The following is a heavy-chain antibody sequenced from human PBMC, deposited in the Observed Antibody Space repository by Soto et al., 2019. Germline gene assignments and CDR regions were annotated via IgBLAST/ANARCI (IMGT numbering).Heavy chain of an antibody. CDR2: IYYSGST. D-gene: IGHD5-18*01. V-gene: IGHV4-39*01. Sequence: SETLSLTCTVSGGSISSSSYYWGWIRQPPGKGLEWIGSIYYSGSTYYNPSLKSRVTISVDTSKNQFSLKLSSVTAADTAVYYCAMGDTAMVTGFHYWGQGTLVTVSS. CDR3: AMGDTAMVTGFHY. CDR1: GGSISSSSYY. J-gene: IGHJ4*02.